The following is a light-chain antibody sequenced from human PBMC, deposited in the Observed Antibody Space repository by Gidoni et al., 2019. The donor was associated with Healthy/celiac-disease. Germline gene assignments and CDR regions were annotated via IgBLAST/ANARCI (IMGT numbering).Light chain of an antibody. CDR1: RSVNSSY. J-gene: IGKJ1*01. CDR2: GAS. Sequence: EIVCTQSPGTLYLSPGERATLSCRASRSVNSSYSAWYQQKLGQAPRLLIYGASSRATGIPDRCSGSGSGTGFTLTISRLGPEDLAVYYFQQYGSSHQTIGQGTKVEIK. V-gene: IGKV3-20*01. CDR3: QQYGSSHQT.